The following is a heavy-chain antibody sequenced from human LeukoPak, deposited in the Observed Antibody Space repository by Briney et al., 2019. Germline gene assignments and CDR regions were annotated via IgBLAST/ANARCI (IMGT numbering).Heavy chain of an antibody. D-gene: IGHD1-26*01. Sequence: PGGSLRLSCAASGFTVSSDYMSWVRQAPGKGLEWVSVIYSGGSTYYADSVKGRFTISRDNSKNTLYLQMNSLRAEDTAVYYCARWRWELLSLDYWGQGTLVAVSS. CDR3: ARWRWELLSLDY. CDR1: GFTVSSDY. J-gene: IGHJ4*02. V-gene: IGHV3-66*01. CDR2: IYSGGST.